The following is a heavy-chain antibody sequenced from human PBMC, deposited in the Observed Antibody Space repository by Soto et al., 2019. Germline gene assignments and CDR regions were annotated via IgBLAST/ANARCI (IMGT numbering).Heavy chain of an antibody. D-gene: IGHD2-2*01. CDR3: AREDIVVVPAALASFDI. V-gene: IGHV3-30-3*01. J-gene: IGHJ3*02. CDR2: ISYDGSNK. CDR1: GFTFSSYA. Sequence: GGSLRLSCAASGFTFSSYAMHWVRQAPGKGLEWVAVISYDGSNKYYADSVKGRFTISRDNSKNTLYLQMNSLRAEDTAVYYCAREDIVVVPAALASFDIWGQGTMVTVSS.